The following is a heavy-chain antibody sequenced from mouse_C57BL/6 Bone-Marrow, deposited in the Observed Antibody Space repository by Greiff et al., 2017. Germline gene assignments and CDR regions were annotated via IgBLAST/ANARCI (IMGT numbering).Heavy chain of an antibody. D-gene: IGHD1-1*01. CDR2: IDPSDSYT. J-gene: IGHJ2*01. V-gene: IGHV1-59*01. Sequence: VQLQQPWAELVRPGTSVKLSCKASGYTFTSSWMHWVKQRPGQGLEWIGVIDPSDSYTNYNQKFKGKATLTVDTSSSTAYMQLSSLTSEDSAVYYCAGFMDDWGQGTTLTVSS. CDR1: GYTFTSSW. CDR3: AGFMDD.